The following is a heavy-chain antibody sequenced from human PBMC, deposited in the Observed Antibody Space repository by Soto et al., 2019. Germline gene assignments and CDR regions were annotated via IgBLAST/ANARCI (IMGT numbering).Heavy chain of an antibody. CDR2: IIPILGIA. CDR3: ARSSGGSYYYYYMDV. J-gene: IGHJ6*03. D-gene: IGHD2-15*01. Sequence: SVKVSCKASGGTFSSYTISWVRQAPGQGLEWMGRIIPILGIANYAQKFQGRVTITADKSTSTAYMELSSLRSEDTAVYYCARSSGGSYYYYYMDVWGKGTTVTVSS. V-gene: IGHV1-69*02. CDR1: GGTFSSYT.